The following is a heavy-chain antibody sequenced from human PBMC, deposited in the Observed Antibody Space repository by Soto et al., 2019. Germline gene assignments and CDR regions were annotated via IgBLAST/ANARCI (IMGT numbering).Heavy chain of an antibody. V-gene: IGHV3-23*01. D-gene: IGHD6-6*01. CDR3: AKVIVLGASTLEY. J-gene: IGHJ4*02. CDR1: GFMFNHYA. CDR2: ISGSTGTT. Sequence: EHVLESGGGLVQPGGSPRLSCEASGFMFNHYAMAWVRQTPGKGLEWVSVISGSTGTTYYADSVKGRFTISRDNSKNTVYLQMNSLRVEDSALYSCAKVIVLGASTLEYWGPGTRVTVSS.